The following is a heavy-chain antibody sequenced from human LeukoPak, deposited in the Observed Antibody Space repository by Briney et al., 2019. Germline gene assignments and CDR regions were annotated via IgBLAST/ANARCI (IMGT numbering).Heavy chain of an antibody. Sequence: PGGSLRLSCAASGFTFSSYSMNWVRQAPGKGLEWVSHITASGTAMFYADSVKGRFTISRDNAKNSLYLQMNSLRAEDTAVYYCARDRWELLSNSYHYCGLDVWGQGTTVTVSS. CDR1: GFTFSSYS. D-gene: IGHD2-15*01. CDR2: ITASGTAM. J-gene: IGHJ6*02. V-gene: IGHV3-48*04. CDR3: ARDRWELLSNSYHYCGLDV.